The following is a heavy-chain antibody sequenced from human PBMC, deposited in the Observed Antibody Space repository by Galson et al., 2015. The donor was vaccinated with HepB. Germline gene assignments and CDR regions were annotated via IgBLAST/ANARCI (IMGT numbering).Heavy chain of an antibody. CDR1: GFSFSDYY. J-gene: IGHJ5*02. D-gene: IGHD2-2*02. CDR3: AGTQGYCSSTSCYKFWFDP. CDR2: ITNSGTTI. V-gene: IGHV3-11*01. Sequence: SLRLSCAASGFSFSDYYMTWIRQAPGKGLEWVSYITNSGTTIYYADSVKGRFTISRDNAKNSLYLQMNSLRAEDAAVYYCAGTQGYCSSTSCYKFWFDPWGQGTLVTVSS.